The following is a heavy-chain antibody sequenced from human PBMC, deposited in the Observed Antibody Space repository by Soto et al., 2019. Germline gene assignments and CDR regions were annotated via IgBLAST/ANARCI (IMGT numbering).Heavy chain of an antibody. V-gene: IGHV1-3*01. CDR1: GYTFTSYA. CDR3: ARGRFVVVVAATLLGGRFDY. D-gene: IGHD2-15*01. Sequence: ASVKVSCKASGYTFTSYAMHWVRQAPGQRLEWMGWINAGNGNTKYSQKFQGRVTITRDTSASTAYMELSSLRSEDTAVYYCARGRFVVVVAATLLGGRFDYWGQGTLVTVSS. J-gene: IGHJ4*02. CDR2: INAGNGNT.